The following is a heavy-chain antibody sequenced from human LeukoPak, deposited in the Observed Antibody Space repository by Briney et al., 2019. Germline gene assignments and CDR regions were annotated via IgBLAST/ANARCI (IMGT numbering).Heavy chain of an antibody. CDR3: AKDSFVYSGYGGVDY. J-gene: IGHJ4*02. D-gene: IGHD5-12*01. Sequence: GGSLRLSCAASGFIFNHHAMSWVRQAPGKGLEWVSTISGSGDSTYYADSVKGRFTISRDNSKNTLYVQMNSLRAEDTAVYYCAKDSFVYSGYGGVDYWGQGTLVTVSS. CDR1: GFIFNHHA. V-gene: IGHV3-23*01. CDR2: ISGSGDST.